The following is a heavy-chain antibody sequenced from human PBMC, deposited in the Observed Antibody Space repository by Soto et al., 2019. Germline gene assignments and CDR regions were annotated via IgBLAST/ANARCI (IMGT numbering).Heavy chain of an antibody. CDR1: GFTFSTYG. CDR3: AKDPTYDTSGYYFYYGPDV. CDR2: ISNDGSYK. J-gene: IGHJ6*02. V-gene: IGHV3-30*18. D-gene: IGHD3-22*01. Sequence: VPLVESGGGVVQPGRSLRISCAASGFTFSTYGMHWVRQAPGKGLEWVGLISNDGSYKYYPDSVKGRFTISRDNSKNMGYLQMNSLRAEDTAVYYCAKDPTYDTSGYYFYYGPDVWGQGTTVTVSS.